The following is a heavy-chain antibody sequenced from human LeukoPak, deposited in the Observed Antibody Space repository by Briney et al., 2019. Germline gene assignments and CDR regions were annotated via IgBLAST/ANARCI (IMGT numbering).Heavy chain of an antibody. CDR1: GGSISSYC. J-gene: IGHJ4*02. CDR2: IYTTGST. Sequence: SETLSLTCTVSGGSISSYCWSWIRQPAGKGLEWIGRIYTTGSTYYNPSLKSRVTISEDTSKNRFSLNVTSLTAADTAIYYCARAPYNSKYYITDWGRGTLVTVSS. D-gene: IGHD4-11*01. CDR3: ARAPYNSKYYITD. V-gene: IGHV4-4*07.